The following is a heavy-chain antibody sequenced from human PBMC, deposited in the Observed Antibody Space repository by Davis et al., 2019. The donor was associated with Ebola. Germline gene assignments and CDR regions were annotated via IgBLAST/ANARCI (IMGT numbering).Heavy chain of an antibody. CDR3: ARDRYCSGGSCYAQFDY. CDR1: GYTFTSYG. V-gene: IGHV1-18*01. D-gene: IGHD2-15*01. J-gene: IGHJ4*02. Sequence: ASVKVSCKASGYTFTSYGISWVRQAPGQGLEWMGWISAYNGNTNYAQKLQGRVTMTTDTSTSTAYMELRSLRSDDTAVYYCARDRYCSGGSCYAQFDYWGQGTLVTVSS. CDR2: ISAYNGNT.